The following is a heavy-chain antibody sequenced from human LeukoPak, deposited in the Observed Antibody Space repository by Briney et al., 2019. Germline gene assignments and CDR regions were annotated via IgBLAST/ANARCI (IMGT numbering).Heavy chain of an antibody. CDR2: ISSSSSTI. V-gene: IGHV3-48*01. CDR1: GFTFSSYS. CDR3: AKMAPLYYDSSGYYY. Sequence: GGSLRLSCAASGFTFSSYSMNWVRQAPGKGLEWVSYISSSSSTIYYADSVKGRFTISRDNAKNSLYLQMNSLRAEDTAVYYCAKMAPLYYDSSGYYYWGQGTLVTVSS. J-gene: IGHJ4*02. D-gene: IGHD3-22*01.